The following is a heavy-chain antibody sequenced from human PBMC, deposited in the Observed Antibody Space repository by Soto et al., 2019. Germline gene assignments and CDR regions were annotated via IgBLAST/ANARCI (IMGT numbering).Heavy chain of an antibody. J-gene: IGHJ6*03. CDR3: ARDARPLAEYYYYYYYMDV. V-gene: IGHV3-48*01. Sequence: GGSLRLSCAASGFTFSSYSMNWVRQAPGKGLEWVSYISSSSSTIYYADSVKGRFTISRDNAKNSLYLQMNSLRAEDTAVYYCARDARPLAEYYYYYYYMDVWGKGTTVTVSS. CDR2: ISSSSSTI. D-gene: IGHD6-13*01. CDR1: GFTFSSYS.